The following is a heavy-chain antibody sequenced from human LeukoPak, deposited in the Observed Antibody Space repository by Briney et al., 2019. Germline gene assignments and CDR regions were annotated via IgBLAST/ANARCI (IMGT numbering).Heavy chain of an antibody. V-gene: IGHV4-59*01. CDR1: GGSISSYY. CDR2: IYYSGST. J-gene: IGHJ5*02. Sequence: SETLSLTCTVSGGSISSYYWSWIRQPPGKGLGWIGYIYYSGSTNYNPSLKSRVTISVDTSKNQFSLKLSSVTAADTAVYYCARITGAAYGDSNWFDPWGQGTLVTVSS. D-gene: IGHD4-17*01. CDR3: ARITGAAYGDSNWFDP.